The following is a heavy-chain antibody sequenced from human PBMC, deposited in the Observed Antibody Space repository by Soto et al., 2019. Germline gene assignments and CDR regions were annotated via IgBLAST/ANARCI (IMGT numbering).Heavy chain of an antibody. Sequence: QVQLVESGGGVVQPGRSLRLSCAASGFTFSSYAMHWVRQAPGKGLEWVAVISYDGSNKYYADSVKGRFTISRDNSKNTLYLKMNSLRAEDTAVYYCARDRTDYYYYGMDVWGQGTTVTVSS. V-gene: IGHV3-30-3*01. CDR1: GFTFSSYA. D-gene: IGHD1-1*01. CDR2: ISYDGSNK. J-gene: IGHJ6*02. CDR3: ARDRTDYYYYGMDV.